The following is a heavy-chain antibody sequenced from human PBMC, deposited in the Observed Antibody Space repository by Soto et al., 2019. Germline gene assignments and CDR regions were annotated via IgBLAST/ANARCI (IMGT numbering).Heavy chain of an antibody. CDR1: GDSISSGYY. J-gene: IGHJ6*02. CDR2: IYHSGTT. V-gene: IGHV4-38-2*01. CDR3: ARSGHQYYDFWSGYYTDYYYYGMDV. Sequence: PSETLSLTCAVSGDSISSGYYWAWIRQSPGKGLEWIGSIYHSGTTYYNPSLKSRVTISVDTSKNQFSLKLRSVTAADSAVYYCARSGHQYYDFWSGYYTDYYYYGMDVWGQGTTVTVSS. D-gene: IGHD3-3*01.